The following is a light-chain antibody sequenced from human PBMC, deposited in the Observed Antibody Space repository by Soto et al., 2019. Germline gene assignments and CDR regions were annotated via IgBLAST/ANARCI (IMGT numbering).Light chain of an antibody. CDR2: KAS. V-gene: IGKV1-5*03. CDR1: QSISSW. J-gene: IGKJ1*01. Sequence: DIQMTQSPSTLSASVGDRVTITCRASQSISSWLAWYQQKPGKDPPLLIYKASSLESGVPSRFSGSGSGTEFTLTISSLQPDDFANYYCQQYNSLRTFGQGTKVEIK. CDR3: QQYNSLRT.